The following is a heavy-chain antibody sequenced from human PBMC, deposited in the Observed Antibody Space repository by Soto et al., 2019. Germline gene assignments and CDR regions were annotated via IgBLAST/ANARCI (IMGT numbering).Heavy chain of an antibody. CDR1: EFSFSDYG. CDR3: AKGASYRMFDY. D-gene: IGHD1-26*01. CDR2: ISYEGTAK. V-gene: IGHV3-30*18. Sequence: QVQLVESGGGVVQPGMSLRLSCAASEFSFSDYGMHWVRQAPGKGLEWVAVISYEGTAKYYADSVKGRFTISRDNSKNTLFLPMNNLRSEDTAVYYCAKGASYRMFDYWGQGTLVTVSS. J-gene: IGHJ4*02.